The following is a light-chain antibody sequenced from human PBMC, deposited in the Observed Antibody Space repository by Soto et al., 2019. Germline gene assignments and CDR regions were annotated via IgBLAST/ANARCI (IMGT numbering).Light chain of an antibody. V-gene: IGKV3-20*01. CDR3: QQYGSSTRT. CDR2: GAY. J-gene: IGKJ1*01. CDR1: QSVSSSY. Sequence: EIVLTQSPGTLSLSPGERATLSCRASQSVSSSYLAWYQQKPGQAPRLXIYGAYSRETGIPDRFSGSGAGTEFTLTISRLEPEDVAVDYCQQYGSSTRTFGQGTKVDIK.